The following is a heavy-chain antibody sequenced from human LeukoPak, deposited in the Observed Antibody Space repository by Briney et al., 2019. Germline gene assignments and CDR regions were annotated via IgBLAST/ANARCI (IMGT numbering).Heavy chain of an antibody. CDR2: VRSKAYGGTT. CDR1: RFTFGDYA. D-gene: IGHD1-7*01. J-gene: IGHJ4*02. CDR3: SRDGNFAFDY. V-gene: IGHV3-49*04. Sequence: GGSLRLSCTGSRFTFGDYAMSWVRQAPGKGLERVGFVRSKAYGGTTEYAASVQGRFSISRDDSKSIAYLQMNSLKTEDTAVYYCSRDGNFAFDYWGQGTLVTVSS.